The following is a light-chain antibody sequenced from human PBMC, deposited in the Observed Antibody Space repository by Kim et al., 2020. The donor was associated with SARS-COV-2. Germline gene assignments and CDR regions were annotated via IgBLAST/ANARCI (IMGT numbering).Light chain of an antibody. CDR2: AAS. CDR1: QDIANS. V-gene: IGKV1-27*01. CDR3: QKYDTAPWT. Sequence: ASVGDRVTITCRASQDIANSLAWYQQKPGTVPKLLIYAASTLQSGVPSRFSGSGSGTEFTLTIGSLQTEDVATYYCQKYDTAPWTFGPGTKVDIK. J-gene: IGKJ1*01.